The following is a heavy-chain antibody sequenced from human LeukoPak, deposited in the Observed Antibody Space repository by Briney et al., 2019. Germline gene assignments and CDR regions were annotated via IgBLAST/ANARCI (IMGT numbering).Heavy chain of an antibody. CDR2: TSSSDAGT. CDR3: AKAPVTSCRGAYCYPFDS. V-gene: IGHV3-23*01. Sequence: GGSLRLSCAASGFTLSTYAMSWVRQTPGRGLEWVAATSSSDAGTYHADSVRGRFTISRDNSKNTLYLQMNSLRAEDAAVYFCAKAPVTSCRGAYCYPFDSWGQGTLVTVSS. D-gene: IGHD2-21*01. CDR1: GFTLSTYA. J-gene: IGHJ4*02.